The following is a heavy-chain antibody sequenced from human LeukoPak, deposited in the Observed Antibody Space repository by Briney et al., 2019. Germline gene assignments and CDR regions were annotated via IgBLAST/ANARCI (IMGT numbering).Heavy chain of an antibody. D-gene: IGHD3-10*01. V-gene: IGHV4-30-2*03. CDR2: IYHSGST. CDR3: ARRTGGPGSYWPPDI. Sequence: PSETLSLTCAVSGGSISSGGYSWSWIRQPPGKGLEWIGYIYHSGSTYYNPSLKSRVTTSVDTSKNQFSVHLNSVTAADTAVYYCARRTGGPGSYWPPDIWGQGTMVTVSS. CDR1: GGSISSGGYS. J-gene: IGHJ3*02.